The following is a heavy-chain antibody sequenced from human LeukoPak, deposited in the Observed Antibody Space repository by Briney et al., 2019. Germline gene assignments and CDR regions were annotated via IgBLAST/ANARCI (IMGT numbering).Heavy chain of an antibody. CDR1: GFTFDDYA. D-gene: IGHD5-24*01. Sequence: PGGSLRLSCAASGFTFDDYAMHWVRQGPGKSLEWVSLISENGDIAYYGDSVRGRFTVSRDNAKNSLYLQMDSLTTEDTALYYCAKARCEPNFDYWGQGTLVTVSS. J-gene: IGHJ4*02. CDR3: AKARCEPNFDY. V-gene: IGHV3-43*02. CDR2: ISENGDIA.